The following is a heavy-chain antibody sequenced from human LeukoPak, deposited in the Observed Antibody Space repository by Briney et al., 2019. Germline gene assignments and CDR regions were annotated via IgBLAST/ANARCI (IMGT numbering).Heavy chain of an antibody. Sequence: SETLSLTCAVSGYSISSGYYWGWIRQPPGKGLEWIGSIYHSGSTYYNPSLKSRVTISVDTSKNQFSLKLSSVTAADTAVYYCARGGYSSGQGGEIAFDYWGQGTLVTASS. V-gene: IGHV4-38-2*01. CDR1: GYSISSGYY. D-gene: IGHD6-19*01. CDR3: ARGGYSSGQGGEIAFDY. J-gene: IGHJ4*02. CDR2: IYHSGST.